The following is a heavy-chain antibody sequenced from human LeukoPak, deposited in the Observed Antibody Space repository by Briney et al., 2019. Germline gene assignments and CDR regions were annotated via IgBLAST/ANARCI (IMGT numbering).Heavy chain of an antibody. CDR2: IYYSGST. CDR1: GGSISGTAYY. Sequence: PSETLSLTCAISGGSISGTAYYWGWIRQPPGKGLEWIGSIYYSGSTYYNPSLKSRLTISVDTSKNQFSLKLSSVTAADTAVYYCARVSRSFDYWGQGTLVTVSS. J-gene: IGHJ4*02. CDR3: ARVSRSFDY. V-gene: IGHV4-39*07.